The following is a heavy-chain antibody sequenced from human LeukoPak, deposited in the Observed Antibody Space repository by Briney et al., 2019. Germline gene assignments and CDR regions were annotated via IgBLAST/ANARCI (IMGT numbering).Heavy chain of an antibody. J-gene: IGHJ4*02. D-gene: IGHD2-15*01. CDR2: IYYSGST. CDR3: ATLGYWSGGSCRFFDF. CDR1: GGSISSSSCC. V-gene: IGHV4-39*01. Sequence: PSETLSLTCTVSGGSISSSSCCWGWIRQGPGKGLEWVGSIYYSGSTYYNPSLNRLITISVDTSKNQFSLKLSSVTAGDTAVYCCATLGYWSGGSCRFFDFGGQGTRVTVSS.